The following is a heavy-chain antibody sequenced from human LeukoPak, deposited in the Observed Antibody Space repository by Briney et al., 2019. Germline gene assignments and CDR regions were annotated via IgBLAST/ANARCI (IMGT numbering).Heavy chain of an antibody. Sequence: PGGSLRLSCAASGFTFADYTMHWVRQAPGKGLEWVSLISWDGGSTYYADSVKGRFTISRDNSKNSLYLQMNSLRTEDTALYYCAKDRYYGSGMDVWGQGTTVTV. CDR1: GFTFADYT. D-gene: IGHD3-10*01. CDR3: AKDRYYGSGMDV. J-gene: IGHJ6*02. V-gene: IGHV3-43*01. CDR2: ISWDGGST.